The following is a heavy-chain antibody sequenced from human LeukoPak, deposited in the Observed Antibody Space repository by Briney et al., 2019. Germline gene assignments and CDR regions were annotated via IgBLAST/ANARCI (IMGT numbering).Heavy chain of an antibody. V-gene: IGHV1-2*02. CDR2: INPNSGGT. Sequence: ASVKVSCKASGYTFTGYYMHWVRQAPGQGLEWMGWINPNSGGTNYAQKFQGRVTMTRDTSISTAYMELSRLRSDDTAVYYCARLSGGSSWSPFDPWGQGTLVTVSS. CDR1: GYTFTGYY. CDR3: ARLSGGSSWSPFDP. D-gene: IGHD6-13*01. J-gene: IGHJ5*02.